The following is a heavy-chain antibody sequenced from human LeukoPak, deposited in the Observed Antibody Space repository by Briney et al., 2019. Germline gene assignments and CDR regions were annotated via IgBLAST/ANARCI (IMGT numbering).Heavy chain of an antibody. CDR2: IYHSGST. Sequence: SETLSLTCAVSGGSISSGGYSWSWIRQPPGKGLEWIGYIYHSGSTYYNPSLKSRVTISVDRSKNQFSLKLSSVTAADTAVYYCARATIDYYGSGSYLIDYWGQGTLVTVSS. J-gene: IGHJ4*02. CDR3: ARATIDYYGSGSYLIDY. D-gene: IGHD3-10*01. CDR1: GGSISSGGYS. V-gene: IGHV4-30-2*01.